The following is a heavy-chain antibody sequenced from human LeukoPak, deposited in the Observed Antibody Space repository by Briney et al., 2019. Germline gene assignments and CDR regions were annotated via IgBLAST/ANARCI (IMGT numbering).Heavy chain of an antibody. CDR1: GYSFTSYW. CDR2: IDPSDSYT. J-gene: IGHJ4*02. Sequence: GESLKISCKGSGYSFTSYWISWVRQMPGKGLEWMGRIDPSDSYTDYSPSFQGHVTISADKSISTAYLQWSSLKASDTAMYYCARPSSGWYVLDYWGQGTLVTVSS. D-gene: IGHD6-19*01. V-gene: IGHV5-10-1*01. CDR3: ARPSSGWYVLDY.